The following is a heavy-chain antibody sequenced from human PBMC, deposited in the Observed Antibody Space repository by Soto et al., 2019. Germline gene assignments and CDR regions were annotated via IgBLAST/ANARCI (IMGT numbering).Heavy chain of an antibody. CDR2: ISAYNGNT. CDR3: ARSIIGYCSGGSGYAYFDI. V-gene: IGHV1-18*01. D-gene: IGHD2-15*01. CDR1: GYTFTSYG. Sequence: QVQLVQSGAEVKKPGASVKVSCKAYGYTFTSYGISWVRQAPGQGLEWMGWISAYNGNTNYAQKGHGRVTMTTDTSMSTAYMELRSLRSDDTAVYYCARSIIGYCSGGSGYAYFDIWGQGTMVTGSS. J-gene: IGHJ3*02.